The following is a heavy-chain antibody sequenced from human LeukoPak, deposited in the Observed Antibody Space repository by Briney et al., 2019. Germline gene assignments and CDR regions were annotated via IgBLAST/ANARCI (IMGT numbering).Heavy chain of an antibody. D-gene: IGHD6-13*01. CDR1: GGSISSSSYY. CDR3: ARTEQLSRIESSIDY. J-gene: IGHJ4*02. CDR2: IYYSGST. Sequence: SETLSLTCTVSGGSISSSSYYWGWIRQPPGKGLEWIGSIYYSGSTYYNPSLKSRVTISVDTSKNQFSLKLSSVTAADTAVCYCARTEQLSRIESSIDYWGQGTLVTVSS. V-gene: IGHV4-39*07.